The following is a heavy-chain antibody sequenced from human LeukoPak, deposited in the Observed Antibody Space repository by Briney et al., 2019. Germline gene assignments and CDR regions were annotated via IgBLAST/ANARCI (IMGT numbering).Heavy chain of an antibody. CDR2: IRSKAYGGTT. CDR1: GFTFGDYA. CDR3: TRARRWDYDSSGYYPPYFDY. J-gene: IGHJ4*02. D-gene: IGHD3-22*01. V-gene: IGHV3-49*03. Sequence: AGGSLRLSCTASGFTFGDYAMSWFRQAPGKGLEWVGFIRSKAYGGTTEYAASVKGRFTISRDDSKSIAYLQMNSLKTEDTAVYYCTRARRWDYDSSGYYPPYFDYWGQGTLVTVSS.